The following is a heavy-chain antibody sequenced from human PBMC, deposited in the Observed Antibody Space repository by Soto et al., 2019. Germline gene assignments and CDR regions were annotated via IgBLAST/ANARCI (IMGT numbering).Heavy chain of an antibody. J-gene: IGHJ5*02. V-gene: IGHV1-69*01. CDR1: GGTFNSYG. Sequence: QVQLVQSGAEVKKPGSSVKVSCKTSGGTFNSYGLSWVRQAPGQGPEWMGQIIPIFGTAKYAQRFQGRLTIGADESTSTVYMELSSLRSDDTAMYYFAREKFSNDFDPWGQGNLVTVSS. CDR3: AREKFSNDFDP. CDR2: IIPIFGTA. D-gene: IGHD1-1*01.